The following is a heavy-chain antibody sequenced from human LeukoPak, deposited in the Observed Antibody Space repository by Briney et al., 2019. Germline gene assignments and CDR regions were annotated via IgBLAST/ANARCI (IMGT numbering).Heavy chain of an antibody. J-gene: IGHJ5*02. Sequence: PSETLSLTCTVSGGSISSYYWSWIRQPPGKGLEWIGYIYYSGSTNYNPSLKSRVTISVDTSKNQFSLKLSSVTAADTAVYYCARAGYLELDDNWFDPWGQGTLVTVPP. CDR1: GGSISSYY. D-gene: IGHD1-7*01. CDR3: ARAGYLELDDNWFDP. CDR2: IYYSGST. V-gene: IGHV4-59*12.